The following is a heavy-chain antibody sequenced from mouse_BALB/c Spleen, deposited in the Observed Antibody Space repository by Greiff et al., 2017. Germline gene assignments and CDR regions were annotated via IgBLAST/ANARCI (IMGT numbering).Heavy chain of an antibody. CDR1: GYSITSDYA. Sequence: VHLQQSGPGLVKPSQSLSLTCTVTGYSITSDYAWNWIRQFPGNKLEWMGYISYSGSTSYNPSLKSRISITRDTSKNQFFLQLNSVTTEDTATYYCARPLYGSWGQGTLVTVSA. J-gene: IGHJ3*01. D-gene: IGHD1-1*01. V-gene: IGHV3-2*02. CDR3: ARPLYGS. CDR2: ISYSGST.